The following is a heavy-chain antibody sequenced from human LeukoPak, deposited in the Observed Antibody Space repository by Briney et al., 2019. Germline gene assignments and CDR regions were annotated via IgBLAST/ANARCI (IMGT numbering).Heavy chain of an antibody. V-gene: IGHV1-2*02. J-gene: IGHJ4*02. CDR1: GYTFTGYY. CDR3: VSEDLAVAAPRGFDY. D-gene: IGHD6-19*01. Sequence: ASVKVSCKASGYTFTGYYMHWVRQAPGQGLEWMGWINPNSGGTNYAQKFQGRVTLTRDTSISTAYMVLSSLRSDDTAVCYCVSEDLAVAAPRGFDYWGQGTLVTVSS. CDR2: INPNSGGT.